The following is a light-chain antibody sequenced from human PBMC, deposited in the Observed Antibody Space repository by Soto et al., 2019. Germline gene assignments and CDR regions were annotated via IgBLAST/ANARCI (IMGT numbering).Light chain of an antibody. CDR1: SCDIGAYHL. CDR3: CAYTARSTRV. CDR2: DVR. Sequence: QSVLTQPASVSGSAGQSITISCSGTSCDIGAYHLDSWYQQHPGTAPKLLIYDVRNRPSAISSRFAGYRSGNTASLTISGLEHEDDDDYYCCAYTARSTRVFGGGTKLTVL. V-gene: IGLV2-14*03. J-gene: IGLJ3*02.